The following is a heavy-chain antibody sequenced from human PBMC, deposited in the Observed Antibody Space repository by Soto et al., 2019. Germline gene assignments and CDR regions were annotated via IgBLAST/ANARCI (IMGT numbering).Heavy chain of an antibody. D-gene: IGHD1-26*01. J-gene: IGHJ3*02. CDR2: IDWDDDK. V-gene: IGHV2-70*04. CDR3: ARIAVGANVAFEI. CDR1: GFSLSTSGMR. Sequence: SGPPLVNPTQTLTLTCTFSGFSLSTSGMRVSWIRQPPGKALEWLARIDWDDDKFYSTSLKTRLTISKDTSKNQVVLTMTNMDPVDTATYYCARIAVGANVAFEIWGQGTMVTVSS.